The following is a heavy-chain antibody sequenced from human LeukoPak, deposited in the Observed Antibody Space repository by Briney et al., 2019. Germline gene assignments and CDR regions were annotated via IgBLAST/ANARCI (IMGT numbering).Heavy chain of an antibody. J-gene: IGHJ4*02. CDR3: ARSRSVTYFDY. CDR2: INHSGST. D-gene: IGHD2-21*02. V-gene: IGHV4-34*01. CDR1: GGSFSGYY. Sequence: PSETLSLTCAVYGGSFSGYYWSWIRQPPGKGLEWIGEINHSGSTNYNPSLKSRVTISVDTSKNQFSLKLSSVTAADTAVYYCARSRSVTYFDYWGQGTLVTVSS.